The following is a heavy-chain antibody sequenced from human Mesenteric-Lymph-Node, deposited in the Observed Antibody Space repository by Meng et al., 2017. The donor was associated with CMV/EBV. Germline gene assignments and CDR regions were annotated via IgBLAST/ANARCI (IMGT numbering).Heavy chain of an antibody. J-gene: IGHJ5*02. Sequence: AGSLRLSCAASGFTFSSYSMNWVRQAPGKGLEWVSSISSSSSYIYYADSVKDRFTISRDNAKNSLYLQMNSLRAEDTAVYYCARSGYSYANWFDPGGQGTLVTVSS. CDR2: ISSSSSYI. D-gene: IGHD5-18*01. CDR3: ARSGYSYANWFDP. V-gene: IGHV3-21*01. CDR1: GFTFSSYS.